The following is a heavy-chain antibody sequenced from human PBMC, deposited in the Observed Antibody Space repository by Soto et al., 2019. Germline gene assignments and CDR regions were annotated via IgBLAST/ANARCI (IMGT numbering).Heavy chain of an antibody. CDR2: IYYSGST. D-gene: IGHD3-22*01. CDR1: GGSIISSSYY. V-gene: IGHV4-39*01. J-gene: IGHJ6*02. Sequence: SETLSLTCTVSGGSIISSSYYWVWIRQAPGKGLEWIGSIYYSGSTYYNPSLKSRVTISVDTSKNQFSLKLSSVTAADTAVYYCARRLYVDSSGFERGGMSVRGQRTTVPVSS. CDR3: ARRLYVDSSGFERGGMSV.